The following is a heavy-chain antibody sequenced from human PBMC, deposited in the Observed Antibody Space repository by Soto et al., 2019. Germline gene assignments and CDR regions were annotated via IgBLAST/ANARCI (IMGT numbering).Heavy chain of an antibody. CDR1: GFTFSSYT. Sequence: GGSLRLSCAASGFTFSSYTMNWVRQAPGKGLEWVSAISGSGGSTYYADSVKGRFTISRDNSKNTLYLQMNSLRAEDTAVYYYAKDAWGYDILTGPDYWGQGTLVTVSS. CDR2: ISGSGGST. V-gene: IGHV3-23*01. CDR3: AKDAWGYDILTGPDY. D-gene: IGHD3-9*01. J-gene: IGHJ4*02.